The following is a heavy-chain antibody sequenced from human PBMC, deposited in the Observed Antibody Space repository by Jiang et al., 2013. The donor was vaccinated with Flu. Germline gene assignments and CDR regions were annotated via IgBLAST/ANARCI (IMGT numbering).Heavy chain of an antibody. CDR3: AKLADYFDSSGNFDS. V-gene: IGHV3-23*01. CDR2: ISGGADST. CDR1: GFTFSSYA. D-gene: IGHD3-22*01. J-gene: IGHJ4*02. Sequence: VQLLESGGGLVQPGGSLRLSCAASGFTFSSYAMSWVRQAPGKGLEWVSAISGGADSTYYADSVKGRFIISRDNSKNTLYLQMNSLRAEDTAVYYCAKLADYFDSSGNFDSWAREPWSPSP.